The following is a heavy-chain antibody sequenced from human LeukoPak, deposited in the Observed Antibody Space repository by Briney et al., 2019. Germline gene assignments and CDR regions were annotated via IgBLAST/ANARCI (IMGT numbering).Heavy chain of an antibody. Sequence: SETLSLTCAVYGGSFSGYYWSRIRQPPGKGLEWIGEINHSGSTNYNPSLKSRVTISVDTSKNQFSLKLSSVTAADTAVYYCATHYGGNSKESDRQQVDDYWGQGTLVTVSS. V-gene: IGHV4-34*01. CDR2: INHSGST. J-gene: IGHJ4*02. CDR1: GGSFSGYY. CDR3: ATHYGGNSKESDRQQVDDY. D-gene: IGHD4-23*01.